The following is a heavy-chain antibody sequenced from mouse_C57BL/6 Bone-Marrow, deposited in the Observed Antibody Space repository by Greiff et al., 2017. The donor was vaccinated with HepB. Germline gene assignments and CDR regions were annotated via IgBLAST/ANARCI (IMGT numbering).Heavy chain of an antibody. J-gene: IGHJ4*01. CDR1: GFNIKDDY. D-gene: IGHD1-2*01. Sequence: VQLQQSGAELVRPGASVKLSCTASGFNIKDDYMHWVKQRPEQGLEWIGWIDPENGDTEYASKFQGKATITADTSSNTAYLQLSSLTSEDTAVYYCTTIPTGDAMDYWGQGTSVTVSS. V-gene: IGHV14-4*01. CDR2: IDPENGDT. CDR3: TTIPTGDAMDY.